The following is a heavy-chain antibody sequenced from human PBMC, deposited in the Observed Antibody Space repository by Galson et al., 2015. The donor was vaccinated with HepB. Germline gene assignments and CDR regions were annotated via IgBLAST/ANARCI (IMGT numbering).Heavy chain of an antibody. V-gene: IGHV1-69*04. J-gene: IGHJ4*02. Sequence: SVKVSCKASGGTFSSYAISWVRQAPGQGLEWMGRIIPILGIANYAQKFQGRVTITADKSTSTAYMELSSLRSEDTAVYYCARDRGGIAVAGPFDYWGQGTLVTVSS. CDR1: GGTFSSYA. CDR2: IIPILGIA. D-gene: IGHD6-19*01. CDR3: ARDRGGIAVAGPFDY.